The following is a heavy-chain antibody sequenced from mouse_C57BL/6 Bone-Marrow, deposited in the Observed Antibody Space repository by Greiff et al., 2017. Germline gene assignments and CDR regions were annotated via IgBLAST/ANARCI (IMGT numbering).Heavy chain of an antibody. CDR2: IYPGNSDT. V-gene: IGHV1-5*01. Sequence: EVQLQESGTVLARPGASVKMSCKTSGYTFTSYWMHWVKQRPGQGLEWIGAIYPGNSDTSYNQKFKGKAKLTAVTSARTAYMELSSLTNADSAVYYCTRSLRFFDYWGQGTTLTVSS. J-gene: IGHJ2*01. D-gene: IGHD1-1*01. CDR3: TRSLRFFDY. CDR1: GYTFTSYW.